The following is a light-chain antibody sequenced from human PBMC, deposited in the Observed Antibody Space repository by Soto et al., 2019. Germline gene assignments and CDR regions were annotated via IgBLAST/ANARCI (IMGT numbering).Light chain of an antibody. CDR2: DSS. CDR1: QSVSIY. Sequence: EIVLTQSPATLSLSPGERATLSCRASQSVSIYLAWYQQQPGQAPRLLIYDSSNRAAGIPARFSARGSGTDFTLFISNLEPEDSAVYYCQHRSNWPPITFGQGTRLEIK. V-gene: IGKV3-11*01. J-gene: IGKJ5*01. CDR3: QHRSNWPPIT.